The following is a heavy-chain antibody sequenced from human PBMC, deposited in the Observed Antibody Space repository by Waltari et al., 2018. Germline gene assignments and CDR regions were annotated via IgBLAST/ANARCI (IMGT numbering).Heavy chain of an antibody. CDR2: INPNSGGT. D-gene: IGHD3-22*01. J-gene: IGHJ4*02. CDR1: GYTFTGYY. Sequence: QVQLVQSGAEVKKPGASVKVSCKASGYTFTGYYMHWVRQAPGQGLEWMGWINPNSGGTNYAQKFQGRVTMTRDTSISTAYMELSRLRSDDTAVYYCAREGARHYYDSSGYPLYFLWGQGTLVTVSS. CDR3: AREGARHYYDSSGYPLYFL. V-gene: IGHV1-2*02.